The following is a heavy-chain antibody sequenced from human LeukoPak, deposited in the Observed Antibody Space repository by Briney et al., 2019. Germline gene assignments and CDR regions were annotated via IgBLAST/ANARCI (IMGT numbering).Heavy chain of an antibody. Sequence: PGGSLRLSCEASGFTFTTWMNWVRQAPGKGLELVANMIQDGTEKDYVDSVRGRFTISRDNAKNSLYLQMNSLRAEDTAVYYCVRDRYPDWSDAFDIWGQGTMVTVSS. V-gene: IGHV3-7*01. CDR1: GFTFTTW. CDR3: VRDRYPDWSDAFDI. J-gene: IGHJ3*02. D-gene: IGHD3-9*01. CDR2: MIQDGTEK.